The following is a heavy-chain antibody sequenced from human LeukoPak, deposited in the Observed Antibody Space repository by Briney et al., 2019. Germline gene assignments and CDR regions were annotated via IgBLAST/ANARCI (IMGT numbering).Heavy chain of an antibody. Sequence: KPSETLSLTCTVSGGSISSYYWSWIRQPPGKGLEWIGYIYYSGSTNYNPSLKSRVTISVDTSKNQFSLKLSSVAAADTAVYYCARGPIGAAAGLGYWGQGTLVTVSS. J-gene: IGHJ4*02. D-gene: IGHD6-13*01. CDR3: ARGPIGAAAGLGY. V-gene: IGHV4-59*12. CDR2: IYYSGST. CDR1: GGSISSYY.